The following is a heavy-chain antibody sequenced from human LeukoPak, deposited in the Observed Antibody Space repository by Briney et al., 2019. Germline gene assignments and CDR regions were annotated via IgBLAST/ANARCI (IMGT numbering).Heavy chain of an antibody. D-gene: IGHD3-16*01. CDR3: AETGGYGAFHI. CDR1: GGSISIGSYY. J-gene: IGHJ3*02. CDR2: IYTSGST. V-gene: IGHV4-61*02. Sequence: SETLSLTCTVPGGSISIGSYYWSWIRQPAGKGLEWIGRIYTSGSTNYNPPLKSRVTISVDTSKNQFSLKLSSVTAADTAVYYCAETGGYGAFHIWGQGTMVTVSS.